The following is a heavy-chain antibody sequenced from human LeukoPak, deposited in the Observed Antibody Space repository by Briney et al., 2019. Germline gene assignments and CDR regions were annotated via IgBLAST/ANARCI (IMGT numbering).Heavy chain of an antibody. CDR2: ISSTDSTI. J-gene: IGHJ6*03. CDR1: GFNFSTYS. D-gene: IGHD3-3*01. CDR3: ARAPQGDFWSGYYTGRYYYYYMDV. V-gene: IGHV3-48*01. Sequence: GGSLRLSCAASGFNFSTYSMNWVRQAPGKGLEWVSYISSTDSTIYYADSVQGRFTISRDNAKNSLYLLMNSLRAEDTAVYYCARAPQGDFWSGYYTGRYYYYYMDVWGKGTTVTVSS.